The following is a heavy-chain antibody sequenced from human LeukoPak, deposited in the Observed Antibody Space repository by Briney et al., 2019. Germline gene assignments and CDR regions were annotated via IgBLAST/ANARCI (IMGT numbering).Heavy chain of an antibody. CDR1: GFTFSSYG. D-gene: IGHD3-22*01. V-gene: IGHV3-33*06. J-gene: IGHJ5*02. Sequence: PGGSLRLSCAASGFTFSSYGMHWVRQAPGKGLEWVAVIWYDGSNKYYADSVKGRFTISRDNSKNTLYLQMNSLRAEDTAVYYCAKDGNPRYYYENWFDPWGQGTLVTVSS. CDR2: IWYDGSNK. CDR3: AKDGNPRYYYENWFDP.